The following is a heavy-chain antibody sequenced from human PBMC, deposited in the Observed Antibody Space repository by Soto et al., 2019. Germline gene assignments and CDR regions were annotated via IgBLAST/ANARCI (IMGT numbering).Heavy chain of an antibody. CDR3: ARDQIKVAGGRRGWFDP. Sequence: ASVKVSCKASGYTFTSYGISWVRQAPGQGLEWMGWISAYNGNTNYAQKLQGRVTMTTDTSTSTAYMELRSLRSDDTAVYYCARDQIKVAGGRRGWFDPWGQGTLVTSPQ. CDR1: GYTFTSYG. V-gene: IGHV1-18*01. J-gene: IGHJ5*02. D-gene: IGHD6-19*01. CDR2: ISAYNGNT.